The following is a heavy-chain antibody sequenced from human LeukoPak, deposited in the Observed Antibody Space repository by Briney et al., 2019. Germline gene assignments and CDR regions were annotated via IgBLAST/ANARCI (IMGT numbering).Heavy chain of an antibody. CDR2: ISAYSGNT. CDR3: ARVGPGDYCDSSGLGRLYYFDY. Sequence: ASVKVSCKASGYTFTSYGISWVRQAPGQGLEWMGWISAYSGNTNYAQKLQGRVTMTTDTSTSTAYMELRSLRSDDTAVYYCARVGPGDYCDSSGLGRLYYFDYWGQGTLVTVSS. V-gene: IGHV1-18*01. D-gene: IGHD3-22*01. CDR1: GYTFTSYG. J-gene: IGHJ4*02.